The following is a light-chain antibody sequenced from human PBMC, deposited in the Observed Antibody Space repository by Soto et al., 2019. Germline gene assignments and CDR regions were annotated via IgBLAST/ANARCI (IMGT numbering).Light chain of an antibody. CDR1: QGISSY. J-gene: IGKJ5*01. CDR2: AAS. CDR3: QQLNSYPIT. V-gene: IGKV1-9*01. Sequence: DIQLTQSPSFLSASVGDRVTITCRASQGISSYLAWYQQKPGKAHKLLIYAASTLQSGVPSRFSGGGSGTEFTLTISSLQTEDFATYYCQQLNSYPITFGQGTRLEIK.